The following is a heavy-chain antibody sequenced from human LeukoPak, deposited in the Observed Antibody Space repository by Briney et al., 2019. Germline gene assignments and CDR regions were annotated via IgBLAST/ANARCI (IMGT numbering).Heavy chain of an antibody. CDR1: GGSISSGSYY. J-gene: IGHJ3*02. Sequence: SETLSLTCTVSGGSISSGSYYWSWIRQPAGKGLEWIGRIYTSGSTNYNPSLKSRVTISVDTSKNQFSLKLSSVTAADTAVYYCARDWGPSSSSWNTGRDAFDIWGQGTMVTVSS. D-gene: IGHD6-13*01. CDR3: ARDWGPSSSSWNTGRDAFDI. V-gene: IGHV4-61*02. CDR2: IYTSGST.